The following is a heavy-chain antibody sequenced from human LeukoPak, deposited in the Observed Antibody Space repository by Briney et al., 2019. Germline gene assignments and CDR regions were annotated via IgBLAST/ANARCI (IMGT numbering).Heavy chain of an antibody. CDR3: AKVEEQFAFDY. V-gene: IGHV3-33*06. CDR2: IWYDGSNK. CDR1: GFTFSSYG. J-gene: IGHJ4*02. D-gene: IGHD1/OR15-1a*01. Sequence: PGGSLRLSCAASGFTFSSYGMHWVRQAPGKGLGWVAVIWYDGSNKYYADSVKGRFTISRDNSKNTLYLQMNSLRAEDTAVYYCAKVEEQFAFDYWGQGTLVTVSS.